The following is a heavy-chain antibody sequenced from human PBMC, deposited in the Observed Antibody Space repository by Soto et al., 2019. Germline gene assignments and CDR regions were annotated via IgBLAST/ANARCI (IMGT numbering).Heavy chain of an antibody. V-gene: IGHV3-30-3*01. D-gene: IGHD2-15*01. CDR1: GFTFSSYA. CDR3: ARDQIPAKRYYYYGMDV. Sequence: GGSLRLSCAASGFTFSSYAMHWVRQAPGKGLEWVAVISYDGSNKYYADSVKGRFTISRDNSKNTLYLQMNSLRAEDTAVYYWARDQIPAKRYYYYGMDVWGKGTTVNVSS. CDR2: ISYDGSNK. J-gene: IGHJ6*04.